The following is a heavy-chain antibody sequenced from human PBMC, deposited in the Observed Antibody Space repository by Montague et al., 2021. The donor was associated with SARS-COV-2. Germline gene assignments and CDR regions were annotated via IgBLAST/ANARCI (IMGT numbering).Heavy chain of an antibody. D-gene: IGHD1-1*01. CDR2: IYYTGST. CDR1: GGSISGYY. V-gene: IGHV4-59*01. CDR3: ARAQNTCFIANCVNYFDF. Sequence: SETRSLTCTVSGGSISGYYWTWIRQPPGKGLEWLGHIYYTGSTKYNPSLKSRVTMTLDRPTNRFSLRLNSVTAADTAMYYCARAQNTCFIANCVNYFDFWGLGAQVTVSS. J-gene: IGHJ4*02.